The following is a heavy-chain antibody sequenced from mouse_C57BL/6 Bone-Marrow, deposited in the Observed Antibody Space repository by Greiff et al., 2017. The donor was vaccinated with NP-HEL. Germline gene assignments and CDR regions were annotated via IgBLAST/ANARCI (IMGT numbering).Heavy chain of an antibody. CDR2: ISDGGSYT. D-gene: IGHD1-1*01. CDR1: GFTFSSYA. V-gene: IGHV5-4*03. J-gene: IGHJ3*01. CDR3: ARDYYGRAWFAY. Sequence: EVKLVESGGGLVKPGGSLKLSCAASGFTFSSYAMSWVRQTPEKRLEWVATISDGGSYTYYPDNVKGRFTISRDNAKNNLYLQMSHLKSEDTAIYYCARDYYGRAWFAYWGQGTLVTVSA.